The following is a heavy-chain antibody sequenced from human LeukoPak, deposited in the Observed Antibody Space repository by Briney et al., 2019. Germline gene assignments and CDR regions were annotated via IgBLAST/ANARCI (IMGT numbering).Heavy chain of an antibody. V-gene: IGHV3-21*01. J-gene: IGHJ4*02. CDR1: GFTFSSYS. Sequence: GGSLRLSCAASGFTFSSYSMNWVRQAPGKGLEWVSSISSSSYIYYADSVKGRFTISRDNAKNSLYLQMNSLRAEDTAVYYCARDRGYGDYSTPGIDYWGQGTLVTVSP. CDR3: ARDRGYGDYSTPGIDY. D-gene: IGHD4-17*01. CDR2: ISSSSYI.